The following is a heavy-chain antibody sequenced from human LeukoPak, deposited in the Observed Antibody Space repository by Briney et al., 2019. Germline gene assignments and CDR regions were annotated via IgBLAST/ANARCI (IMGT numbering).Heavy chain of an antibody. V-gene: IGHV1-69*05. CDR1: GGTFSSYA. CDR2: IIPIFGTA. D-gene: IGHD3-22*01. Sequence: SVKVSCKASGGTFSSYAISWVRQAPGQGLEWMGGIIPIFGTANYAQKFQGRVTITTDESTSTAYMELSSLRSEDTAVYYCARGRDYYDSSGYWLWDYWGQGTLVTVSS. J-gene: IGHJ4*02. CDR3: ARGRDYYDSSGYWLWDY.